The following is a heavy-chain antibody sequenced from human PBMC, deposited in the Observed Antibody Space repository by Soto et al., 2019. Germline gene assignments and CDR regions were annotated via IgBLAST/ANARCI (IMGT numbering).Heavy chain of an antibody. CDR2: IYWDDDK. CDR1: GFSLTTSGVG. D-gene: IGHD3-3*01. V-gene: IGHV2-5*02. CDR3: AHRVLRTVFGLVMTTAIYFNF. Sequence: QITLNESGPTQVKPRQTLTLTCTFSGFSLTTSGVGVGWIRQSPGKAAEWLALIYWDDDKRYSPPLKTRLTCTKDTSKNQVVLTMADLDPAETATYYCAHRVLRTVFGLVMTTAIYFNFWGQGTPVAFSS. J-gene: IGHJ4*02.